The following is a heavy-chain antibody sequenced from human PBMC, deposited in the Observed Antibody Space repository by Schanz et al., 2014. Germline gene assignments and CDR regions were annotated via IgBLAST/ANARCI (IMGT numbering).Heavy chain of an antibody. Sequence: EVQLVESGGGLVQPGGSLRLSCAASGFTFSDSWMHWVRQAPGKGLVWVSNISPTGSSTYYADSVKGRFTISRDNSKNTVNLQMNSLRAEDTAVYYCAKIWKGHPIEVRPDWSDGMDVWGQGTTVTVSS. D-gene: IGHD6-6*01. CDR1: GFTFSDSW. CDR3: AKIWKGHPIEVRPDWSDGMDV. CDR2: ISPTGSST. J-gene: IGHJ6*02. V-gene: IGHV3-23*04.